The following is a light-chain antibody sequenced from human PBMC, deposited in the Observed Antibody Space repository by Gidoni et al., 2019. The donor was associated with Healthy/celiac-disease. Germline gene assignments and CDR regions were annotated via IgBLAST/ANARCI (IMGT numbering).Light chain of an antibody. CDR3: QQYNNWPPDR. V-gene: IGKV3-15*01. Sequence: EIVMTQSPATLSVSPGERATLSCRASQSVSSNLAWYQQKPGQAPRLLIYGASTRATGIPARFSGSGSGTEFTLTISSLQSEDFAVYYCQQYNNWPPDRFGQGTKLEIK. CDR1: QSVSSN. CDR2: GAS. J-gene: IGKJ2*03.